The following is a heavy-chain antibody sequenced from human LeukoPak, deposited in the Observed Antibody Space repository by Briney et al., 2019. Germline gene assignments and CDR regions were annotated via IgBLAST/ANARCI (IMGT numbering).Heavy chain of an antibody. CDR3: AKPLPAATPGYYHYIDV. CDR1: GFTFSSYV. Sequence: GGSLRLSCVASGFTFSSYVMHWVRQAPGKGLEWVAFIGYDGSNKYYADSMRGRFTISRDNSENTLYLQMNSLRGEDTAVYYCAKPLPAATPGYYHYIDVWGKGTTVTVSS. D-gene: IGHD2-2*01. J-gene: IGHJ6*03. V-gene: IGHV3-30*02. CDR2: IGYDGSNK.